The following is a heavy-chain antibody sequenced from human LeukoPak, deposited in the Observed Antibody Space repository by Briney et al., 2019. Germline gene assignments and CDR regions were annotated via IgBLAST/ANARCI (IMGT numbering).Heavy chain of an antibody. V-gene: IGHV4-30-2*01. D-gene: IGHD3-3*01. CDR1: GGSISSGGYS. J-gene: IGHJ6*02. CDR2: IYDSGST. CDR3: ARGTRFLAMNYYYYGMDV. Sequence: SETLSLTCAVSGGSISSGGYSWSWIRQPPGKGLEWIGYIYDSGSTYYNPSLKSRVTISVDRSRNQFSLKLCSVTAADTAVYYCARGTRFLAMNYYYYGMDVWGQGTTVTVSS.